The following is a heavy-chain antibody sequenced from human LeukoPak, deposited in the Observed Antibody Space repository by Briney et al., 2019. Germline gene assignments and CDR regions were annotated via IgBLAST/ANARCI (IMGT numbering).Heavy chain of an antibody. V-gene: IGHV3-30*02. CDR3: AKERYCSGGNCYPDDN. D-gene: IGHD2-15*01. Sequence: GGSLRLSCAVSGFIFTDYGMHWVRQAPGKGLDWVAFIRYDEKNYYADSVKGRFTISRDNSKNTLYLQMSSLRVEDTAIYYCAKERYCSGGNCYPDDNWGQGTLVTVSS. J-gene: IGHJ4*02. CDR1: GFIFTDYG. CDR2: IRYDEKN.